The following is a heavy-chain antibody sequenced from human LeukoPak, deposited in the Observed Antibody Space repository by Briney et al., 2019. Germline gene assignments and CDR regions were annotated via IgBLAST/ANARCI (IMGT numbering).Heavy chain of an antibody. Sequence: ASVKVSCKASGYTFTGYYMHWVRQAPGQGLEWMGWINPNSGGTNYAQKFQGRVTVTRDTSISTAYMELSRLRSDDTAVYYCASTYYYDSSGYYWFDPWGQGTLVTVSS. V-gene: IGHV1-2*02. CDR2: INPNSGGT. D-gene: IGHD3-22*01. CDR1: GYTFTGYY. J-gene: IGHJ5*02. CDR3: ASTYYYDSSGYYWFDP.